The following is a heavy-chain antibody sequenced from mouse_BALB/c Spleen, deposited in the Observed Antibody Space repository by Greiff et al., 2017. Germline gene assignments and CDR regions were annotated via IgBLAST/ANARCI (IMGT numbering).Heavy chain of an antibody. CDR2: IYPGNSDT. Sequence: VQLQQSGTVLARPGASVKMSCKASGYSFTSYWMHWVKQRPGQGLEWIGAIYPGNSDTSYNQKFKGKAKLTAVTSASTAYMELSSLTNEDSAVYYCTRSSTTATLAYWGQGTLVTVSA. CDR3: TRSSTTATLAY. CDR1: GYSFTSYW. V-gene: IGHV1-5*01. J-gene: IGHJ3*01. D-gene: IGHD1-2*01.